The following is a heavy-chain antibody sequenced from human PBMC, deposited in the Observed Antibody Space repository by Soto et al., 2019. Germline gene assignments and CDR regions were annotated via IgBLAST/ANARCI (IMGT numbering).Heavy chain of an antibody. CDR3: TTPYYYDSSGYYRAVPDAFDI. D-gene: IGHD3-22*01. CDR2: IKSKTDGGTT. Sequence: GGSLRLSCAASGFTFSNAWMNWVRQAPGKGLEWVGLIKSKTDGGTTDYAAPVKGRFTISRDDSKNTLYLQMNSLKTEDTAVYYCTTPYYYDSSGYYRAVPDAFDIWGQGTMVTVSS. V-gene: IGHV3-15*07. J-gene: IGHJ3*02. CDR1: GFTFSNAW.